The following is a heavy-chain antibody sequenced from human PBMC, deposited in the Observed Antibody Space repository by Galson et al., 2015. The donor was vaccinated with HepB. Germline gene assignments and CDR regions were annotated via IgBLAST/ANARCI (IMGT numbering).Heavy chain of an antibody. CDR1: GVSISNYY. D-gene: IGHD2-2*01. CDR2: IYYSGSA. J-gene: IGHJ6*02. CDR3: ASSLVVPAGIDYYYYGMDV. Sequence: LSLTCTVSGVSISNYYWSWIRQPPGKGLEWIGYIYYSGSANYNPSLKSRVTISLDRSKNRFSLKLSSVTAADTAVYYCASSLVVPAGIDYYYYGMDVWGQGTTVTVSS. V-gene: IGHV4-59*08.